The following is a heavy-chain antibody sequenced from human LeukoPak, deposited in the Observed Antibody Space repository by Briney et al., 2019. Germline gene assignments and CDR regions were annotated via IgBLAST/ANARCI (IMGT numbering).Heavy chain of an antibody. CDR1: GFTFSRYW. V-gene: IGHV3-74*01. D-gene: IGHD4-17*01. CDR2: INGDGSFT. CDR3: SGDSIEDNYGDYIGDC. J-gene: IGHJ4*02. Sequence: PGGSLRLSCEASGFTFSRYWMHWVRQAPGEGLVWVSRINGDGSFTNYADSVEGRFTISRDNAKNTLYLQMNSLRAEDTAVYYCSGDSIEDNYGDYIGDCWGQGTLVTVSS.